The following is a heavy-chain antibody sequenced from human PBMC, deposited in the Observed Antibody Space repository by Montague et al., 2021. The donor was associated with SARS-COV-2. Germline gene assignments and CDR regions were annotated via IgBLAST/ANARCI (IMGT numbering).Heavy chain of an antibody. CDR3: ARLWSDIGGYYWFDP. J-gene: IGHJ5*02. CDR2: ISHSGGT. D-gene: IGHD1-26*01. Sequence: SETLSLTCAVSGGSISSGTWWTWVRQPPGKGLEWIGEISHSGGTNYNPSLKRRAIISVDKSKNQFSLNLNSVTAADTAVYYCARLWSDIGGYYWFDPWGQGTLVSVSS. CDR1: GGSISSGTW. V-gene: IGHV4-4*02.